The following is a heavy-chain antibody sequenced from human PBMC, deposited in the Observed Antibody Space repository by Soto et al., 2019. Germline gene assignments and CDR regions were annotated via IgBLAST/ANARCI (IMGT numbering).Heavy chain of an antibody. CDR2: IWYDGSNK. D-gene: IGHD2-2*01. CDR1: GFTFRSSG. Sequence: PGGSMRLSCAASGFTFRSSGMPWACKAQGKGLEWVAVIWYDGSNKYFADSVKGRFTISRDNSRNTLYLQMSSLRAEDTAVYYCAKRRYCPSTTCFDYWGQGTLVTVSS. V-gene: IGHV3-33*03. J-gene: IGHJ4*01. CDR3: AKRRYCPSTTCFDY.